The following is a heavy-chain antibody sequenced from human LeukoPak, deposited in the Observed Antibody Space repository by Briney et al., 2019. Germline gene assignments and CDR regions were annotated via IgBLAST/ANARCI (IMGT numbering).Heavy chain of an antibody. CDR1: VGSISSYY. Sequence: SETLSLTCTVPVGSISSYYWSWIRQPPGKGLEWIGYIYYSGSTNYNPSLKSRVTISVDTSKNQFSLKLSSVTAADTAVYYCASTGTYSSGWYDYWGQGTLVTVSS. V-gene: IGHV4-59*01. D-gene: IGHD6-19*01. J-gene: IGHJ4*02. CDR2: IYYSGST. CDR3: ASTGTYSSGWYDY.